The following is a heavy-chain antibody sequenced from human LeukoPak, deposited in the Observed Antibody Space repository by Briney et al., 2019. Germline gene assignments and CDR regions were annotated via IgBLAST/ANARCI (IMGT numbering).Heavy chain of an antibody. J-gene: IGHJ4*02. CDR3: AKRGVVIRVILVGFHKQAYYFDS. V-gene: IGHV3-23*01. CDR2: ISGSGSST. Sequence: GTLSLTCAVSGITLSNYGRSWVRQAPGKGLEWIAGISGSGSSTNYAYTVKGRFSISRDNPKNTLYLQMNSLRAEDTALYFWAKRGVVIRVILVGFHKQAYYFDSWGQGALVTVSS. CDR1: GITLSNYG. D-gene: IGHD3-22*01.